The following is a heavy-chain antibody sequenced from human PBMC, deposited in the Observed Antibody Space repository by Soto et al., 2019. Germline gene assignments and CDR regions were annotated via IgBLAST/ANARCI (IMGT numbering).Heavy chain of an antibody. J-gene: IGHJ5*02. CDR1: GFTFSSDA. V-gene: IGHV1-69*06. CDR3: ARASDIVVVPAAEGWFDP. D-gene: IGHD2-2*01. CDR2: TIPIFGTP. Sequence: SAVNCSFNTSGFTFSSDAITWVRQAPVQVLDCIGGTIPIFGTPNYAQKFQGRVTITADKSTSTAYMELSSLRSEDTAVCYCARASDIVVVPAAEGWFDPWGQGTLVTVSS.